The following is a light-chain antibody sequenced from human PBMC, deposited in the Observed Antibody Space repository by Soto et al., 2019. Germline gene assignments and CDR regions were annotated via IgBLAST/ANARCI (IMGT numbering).Light chain of an antibody. V-gene: IGKV1-5*01. CDR2: DAS. CDR1: HSVDSW. J-gene: IGKJ1*01. CDR3: QHYNSYSEA. Sequence: DIQMTQSPSTLSASVGDRVTITCRASHSVDSWLAWYQQKPGKAPKVLIYDASILESGVPSRFSGSRSGTEFTLTISSLQPDDFATYYCQHYNSYSEAFGQG.